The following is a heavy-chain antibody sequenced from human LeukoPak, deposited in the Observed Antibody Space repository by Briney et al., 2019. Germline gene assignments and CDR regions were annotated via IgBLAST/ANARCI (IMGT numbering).Heavy chain of an antibody. CDR2: IYYSGST. J-gene: IGHJ3*02. CDR3: ATQQFGDGASDI. D-gene: IGHD3-10*01. V-gene: IGHV4-59*01. CDR1: GGSISSYY. Sequence: SETLSLTCTVSGGSISSYYWSWIRQPPGKGLEWIGYIYYSGSTNYNPSLKSRVTISVDTSKNQFPLKLSSVTAADTAVYYCATQQFGDGASDIWGQGTMVTVSS.